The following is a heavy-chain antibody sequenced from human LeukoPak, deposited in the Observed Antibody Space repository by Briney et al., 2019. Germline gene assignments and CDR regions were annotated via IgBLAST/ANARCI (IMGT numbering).Heavy chain of an antibody. CDR1: GYTFTGYY. V-gene: IGHV1-2*02. D-gene: IGHD3-10*01. Sequence: ASVKVSCKASGYTFTGYYMHWVRQAPGQGLEWMGWINPNSGGTNYAQKFQGRVTVTRDTSISTAYMELSRLRSDDTAVYYCARDLRGLFISGSYYKLGYWGQGTLVTVSS. CDR3: ARDLRGLFISGSYYKLGY. J-gene: IGHJ4*02. CDR2: INPNSGGT.